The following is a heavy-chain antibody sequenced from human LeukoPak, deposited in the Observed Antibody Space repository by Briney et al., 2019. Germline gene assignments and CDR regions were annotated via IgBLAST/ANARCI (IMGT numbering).Heavy chain of an antibody. V-gene: IGHV7-4-1*02. D-gene: IGHD1-26*01. J-gene: IGHJ3*02. CDR1: GGTFSSYA. CDR3: ARDPLLRAFDI. Sequence: ASVKVSCKASGGTFSSYAISWVRQAPGQGLEWVGWINTNTGNPTYVQGFAGRFVFSLDTSVNTAYLQINSLKAEDTAVYYCARDPLLRAFDIWGQGTMVTVSS. CDR2: INTNTGNP.